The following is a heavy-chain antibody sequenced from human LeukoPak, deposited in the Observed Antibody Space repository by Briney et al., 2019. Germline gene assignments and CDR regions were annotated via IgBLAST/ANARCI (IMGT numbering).Heavy chain of an antibody. CDR3: ARGRYDFWSGTTFFDY. V-gene: IGHV4-34*01. CDR2: INHSGST. D-gene: IGHD3-3*01. CDR1: GGSFSGYY. J-gene: IGHJ4*02. Sequence: PSETLSLTCAVYGGSFSGYYWSWIRQPPGKGLEWIGEINHSGSTNYNPSLKSRVTISVDTSKNQFSLKLSSVTAADTAVYYCARGRYDFWSGTTFFDYWGQGTLVTVSS.